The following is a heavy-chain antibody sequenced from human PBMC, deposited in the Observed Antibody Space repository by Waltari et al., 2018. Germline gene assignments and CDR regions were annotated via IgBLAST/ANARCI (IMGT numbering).Heavy chain of an antibody. Sequence: EVQLVESGGGSVQPGGSLRLSCAASGFTFSSYWMYWVRQAPGKGLVWVSRINTDGSSTSYADSVKGLFTSSRDNAKNTLYLQMNSLRAEDTAVYYCTRALSGSFPYWGQGTLVTVSS. CDR2: INTDGSST. J-gene: IGHJ4*02. D-gene: IGHD1-26*01. CDR1: GFTFSSYW. V-gene: IGHV3-74*01. CDR3: TRALSGSFPY.